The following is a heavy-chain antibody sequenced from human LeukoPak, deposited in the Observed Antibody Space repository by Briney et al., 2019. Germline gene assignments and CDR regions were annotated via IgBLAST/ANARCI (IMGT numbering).Heavy chain of an antibody. CDR2: IRTKADNYAT. J-gene: IGHJ4*02. V-gene: IGHV3-73*01. Sequence: GGSLRLSCAGSGFIFSDSVIHWVRQASGKGLEWVGRIRTKADNYATTYAASVKGGFTISRDDSKNTAYLQMSSLKTEDTAVYYCTRLVVGTLAFDYWGQGTLVTVSS. CDR3: TRLVVGTLAFDY. CDR1: GFIFSDSV. D-gene: IGHD1-26*01.